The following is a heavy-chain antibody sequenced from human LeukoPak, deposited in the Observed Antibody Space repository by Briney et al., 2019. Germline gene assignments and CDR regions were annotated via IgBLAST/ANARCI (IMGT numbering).Heavy chain of an antibody. CDR1: GYTFTGYY. CDR2: INPNSGGT. J-gene: IGHJ4*02. Sequence: ASVKVSCKASGYTFTGYYMHWVRQAPGQGLEWMGWINPNSGGTNYAQKFQGRVTMTRNTSINTAYMELSRLRSDDTAVYYCARDKTYDSSGYYGFFWVYWGQGTLVTVSS. D-gene: IGHD3-22*01. CDR3: ARDKTYDSSGYYGFFWVY. V-gene: IGHV1-2*02.